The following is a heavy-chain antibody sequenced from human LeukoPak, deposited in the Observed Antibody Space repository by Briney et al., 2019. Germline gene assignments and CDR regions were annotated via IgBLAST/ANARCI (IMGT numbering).Heavy chain of an antibody. V-gene: IGHV3-30*04. D-gene: IGHD6-19*01. CDR2: ISYDGSNK. CDR3: ASPPFNSSGWYLDY. CDR1: GFTFSSYA. Sequence: GGSLRLSCAASGFTFSSYAMHWVRQAPGKGLEWVAVISYDGSNKYYADSVKGRFTISRDNSKNTLYLQMNSLRAEGTAVYYCASPPFNSSGWYLDYWGQGTLVTVSS. J-gene: IGHJ4*02.